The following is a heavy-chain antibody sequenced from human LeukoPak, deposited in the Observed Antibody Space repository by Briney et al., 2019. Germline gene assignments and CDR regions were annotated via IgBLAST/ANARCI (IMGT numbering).Heavy chain of an antibody. CDR3: ARLDASRRDGYNSNHFDY. CDR2: ISTSSSYI. CDR1: GFTFSSYS. D-gene: IGHD5-24*01. J-gene: IGHJ4*01. V-gene: IGHV3-21*01. Sequence: PGGSLRLSCAASGFTFSSYSMNWVRQAPGKGLEWVSFISTSSSYIYYADSVKGRFTISRDNAKNSLDLQMNSLRVEDTAVYYCARLDASRRDGYNSNHFDYWGQGTLVTVSS.